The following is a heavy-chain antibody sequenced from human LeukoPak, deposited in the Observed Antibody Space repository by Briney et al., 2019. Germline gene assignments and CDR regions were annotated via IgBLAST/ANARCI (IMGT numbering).Heavy chain of an antibody. Sequence: PGGFLRLSCAASGFTFNTYAMSWLPQAPGKGLEWISGISGSGGTHYADSVKARFTISRDNSKNTLYLQMYSLTAEDTAIYYCAKGVVGHVVGSWGQGALVTVSS. CDR2: ISGSGGT. D-gene: IGHD3-16*01. CDR3: AKGVVGHVVGS. CDR1: GFTFNTYA. V-gene: IGHV3-23*01. J-gene: IGHJ4*02.